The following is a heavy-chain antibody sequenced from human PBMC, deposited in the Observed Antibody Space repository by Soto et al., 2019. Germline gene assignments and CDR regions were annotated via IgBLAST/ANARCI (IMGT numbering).Heavy chain of an antibody. CDR1: GFTVSSNY. CDR2: IYSAGST. V-gene: IGHV3-53*02. J-gene: IGHJ3*02. CDR3: ARPVHPADDAFDI. Sequence: EVQLVETGGGLVQPGGSLRLSCAASGFTVSSNYMNWVRQAPGEGLECVSVIYSAGSTYYADSVKGRFTISRDNSKNTLYLQMNSLRAEDTAIYYCARPVHPADDAFDIWGQGTMVTVSS.